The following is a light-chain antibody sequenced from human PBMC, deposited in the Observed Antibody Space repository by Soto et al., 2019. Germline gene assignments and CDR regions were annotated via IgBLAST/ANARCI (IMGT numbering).Light chain of an antibody. J-gene: IGLJ3*02. V-gene: IGLV4-60*02. CDR2: LEGSGSY. CDR3: ETWDSNTHTV. Sequence: QPVLTQSSSASASLGSSVKLTCTLSSGHSSYIIAWHQQQPGKAPRYLMKLEGSGSYNKGSGVPDRFSGSSSGADGYLTISNLQFEDEADYYCETWDSNTHTVFGGGTKLTVL. CDR1: SGHSSYI.